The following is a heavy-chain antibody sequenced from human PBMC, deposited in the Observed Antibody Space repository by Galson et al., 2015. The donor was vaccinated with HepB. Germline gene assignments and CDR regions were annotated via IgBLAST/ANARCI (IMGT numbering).Heavy chain of an antibody. J-gene: IGHJ3*02. V-gene: IGHV1-69*13. CDR3: ARANITMIVVVIIDAFDI. Sequence: SVKVSCKASGGTFSSYAISWVRQAPGQGLEWMGGIIPIFGTANYAQKFQGRVTITADESTSTAYMELSSLRSEDTAVYYCARANITMIVVVIIDAFDIWGQGTMVTVSS. CDR1: GGTFSSYA. D-gene: IGHD3-22*01. CDR2: IIPIFGTA.